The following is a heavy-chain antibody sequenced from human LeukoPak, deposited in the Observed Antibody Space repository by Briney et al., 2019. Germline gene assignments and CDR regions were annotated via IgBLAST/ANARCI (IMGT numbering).Heavy chain of an antibody. V-gene: IGHV4-31*03. D-gene: IGHD3-10*01. Sequence: PSETLSLTCTVSGGPVSRGGDYWTWIRQPPGEGLEWIVYMFYGGGTYYNPSLKSRVTMSVDTSKNQFSLTLTSVTAADTAVYYCASRTPNLGDSGAGSSYYYYYGVDVWGKGTSVTVSS. CDR1: GGPVSRGGDY. CDR2: MFYGGGT. CDR3: ASRTPNLGDSGAGSSYYYYYGVDV. J-gene: IGHJ6*04.